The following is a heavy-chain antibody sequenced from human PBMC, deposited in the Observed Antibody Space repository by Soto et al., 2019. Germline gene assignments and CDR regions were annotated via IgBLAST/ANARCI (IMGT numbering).Heavy chain of an antibody. D-gene: IGHD1-7*01. Sequence: GASVKVSCKASGYTFTGYFIHWLRQAPGQGLEWMGGIIPIFGTANYAQKFQGRVTITADESTSTAYMELSSLRSEDTAVYYCARGKNWNYPYYFDYWGQGTLVTVSS. CDR2: IIPIFGTA. V-gene: IGHV1-69*13. J-gene: IGHJ4*02. CDR3: ARGKNWNYPYYFDY. CDR1: GYTFTGYF.